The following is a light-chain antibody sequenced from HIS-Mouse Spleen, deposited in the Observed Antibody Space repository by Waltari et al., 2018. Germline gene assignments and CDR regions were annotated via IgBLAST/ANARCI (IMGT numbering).Light chain of an antibody. Sequence: EIVLTQSPATLSLSPGERATLSCRASQSVSSYLAWYQQKPGQAPRLLIYDASNRGTGMPARFSGSGSGTDFTLTISSLEPEDFAVYYCQQRSNWPPVIFTFGPGTKVDIK. CDR1: QSVSSY. J-gene: IGKJ3*01. CDR2: DAS. V-gene: IGKV3-11*01. CDR3: QQRSNWPPVIFT.